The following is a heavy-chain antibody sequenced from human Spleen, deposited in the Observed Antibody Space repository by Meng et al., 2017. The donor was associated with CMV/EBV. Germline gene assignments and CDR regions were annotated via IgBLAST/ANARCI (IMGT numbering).Heavy chain of an antibody. Sequence: SGFTCRDCYMSWIRQAPGKGLEWVSYITSSGRTIHYADSVKGRFTVSRDNAKNSLYLQMNSLRAEDTAVYYCARGSRVTMIVVAPSGWGQGTLVTVSS. D-gene: IGHD3-22*01. CDR1: GFTCRDCY. V-gene: IGHV3-11*01. J-gene: IGHJ4*02. CDR2: ITSSGRTI. CDR3: ARGSRVTMIVVAPSG.